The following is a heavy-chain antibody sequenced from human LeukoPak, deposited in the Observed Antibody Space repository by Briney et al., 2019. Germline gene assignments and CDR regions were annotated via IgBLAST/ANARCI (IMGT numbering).Heavy chain of an antibody. CDR3: AVDTNNYYGSGSFDY. V-gene: IGHV5-51*01. CDR2: IYPGDSDT. D-gene: IGHD3-10*01. CDR1: GYTFTSYW. J-gene: IGHJ4*02. Sequence: GESLKISSRGSGYTFTSYWIGWVRRMPGKGLEWMGIIYPGDSDTNYSPSFQGQVTISADKSISTAYLQWSSLQASDTAMYYCAVDTNNYYGSGSFDYWGQGTLVTVSS.